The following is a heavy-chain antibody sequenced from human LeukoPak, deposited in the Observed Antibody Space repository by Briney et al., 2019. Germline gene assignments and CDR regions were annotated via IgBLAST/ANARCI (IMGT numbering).Heavy chain of an antibody. D-gene: IGHD1-26*01. CDR3: AKGPYSGFS. CDR2: INTDGSST. J-gene: IGHJ5*02. V-gene: IGHV3-74*01. CDR1: GFIFSSYW. Sequence: GGSLRLSCAASGFIFSSYWMHWVRHAPGKGLVWVSRINTDGSSTSYADSVKGRFTISRDNSKNTLYLQMNSLRAEDTAVYYCAKGPYSGFSWGQGTLVTVSS.